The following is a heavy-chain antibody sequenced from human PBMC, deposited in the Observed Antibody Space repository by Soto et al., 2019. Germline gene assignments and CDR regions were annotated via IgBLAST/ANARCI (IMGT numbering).Heavy chain of an antibody. CDR1: GGSISSSSYY. CDR3: ARHGVEGVTMIVVVIGDDAFDI. CDR2: IYYSGST. J-gene: IGHJ3*02. Sequence: QLQLQESGPGLVKPSETLSLTCTVSGGSISSSSYYWGWIRQPPGKGLEWIGSIYYSGSTYYNPSLKSRVTISVDTSKNQFSLKLRSVTAADTAVYYCARHGVEGVTMIVVVIGDDAFDIWGQGTMVTVSS. V-gene: IGHV4-39*01. D-gene: IGHD3-22*01.